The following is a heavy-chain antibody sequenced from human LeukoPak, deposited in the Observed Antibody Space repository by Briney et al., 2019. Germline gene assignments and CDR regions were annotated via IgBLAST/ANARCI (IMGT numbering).Heavy chain of an antibody. Sequence: SETLSLTCTVSGGSISSSNYYWGWIRQPPGKGLEWIGSIYYSGSTSYNPSLKSRVTISVDTSKNQFSMKLSSVAAADTAVYYCARNFSSGWFDYWGQGTLVTVSS. J-gene: IGHJ4*02. CDR2: IYYSGST. D-gene: IGHD6-19*01. CDR1: GGSISSSNYY. V-gene: IGHV4-39*07. CDR3: ARNFSSGWFDY.